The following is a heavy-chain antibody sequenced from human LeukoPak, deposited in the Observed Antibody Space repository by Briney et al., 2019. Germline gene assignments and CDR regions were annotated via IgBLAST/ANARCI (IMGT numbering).Heavy chain of an antibody. CDR1: GFTFGNYW. J-gene: IGHJ4*02. Sequence: GGSLRLSCAASGFTFGNYWMSWVRQAPGKGLEWVANIKQDGSEKYYVDSVKGRFTISRDNAKSSLYPQMNSLRAEDTALYYCASTFAGRREWGQGTLVTVSS. V-gene: IGHV3-7*01. CDR3: ASTFAGRRE. CDR2: IKQDGSEK.